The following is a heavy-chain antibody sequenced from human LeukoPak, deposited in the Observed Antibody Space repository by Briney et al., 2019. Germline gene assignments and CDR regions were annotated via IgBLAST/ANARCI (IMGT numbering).Heavy chain of an antibody. CDR3: AREGYYDSSGFSNLPDY. CDR1: GYTFTSYY. J-gene: IGHJ4*02. V-gene: IGHV1-46*01. D-gene: IGHD3-22*01. Sequence: ASVNVSCKASGYTFTSYYMHWVRQAPGQGLEWMGIINPSGGSTSYAQKFQGRVTMTRDTSTSTVYMELSSLRSEDTAVYYCAREGYYDSSGFSNLPDYWGQGTLVTVSS. CDR2: INPSGGST.